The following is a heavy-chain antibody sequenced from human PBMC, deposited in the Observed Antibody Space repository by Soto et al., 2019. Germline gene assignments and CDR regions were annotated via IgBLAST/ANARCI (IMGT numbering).Heavy chain of an antibody. J-gene: IGHJ4*02. V-gene: IGHV3-15*01. CDR3: TTDVGTWNDWGVAY. Sequence: EVQLVESGGGLVKPGGSLRLSCAASGFTFSNAWMSWVRQAPGKGLEWVGRIKSKTDGGTTDYAAPVKGRFTISRDDSKNTLYLKMNSLKAEDTAVYYCTTDVGTWNDWGVAYWGQGTLVTVSS. CDR2: IKSKTDGGTT. CDR1: GFTFSNAW. D-gene: IGHD1-1*01.